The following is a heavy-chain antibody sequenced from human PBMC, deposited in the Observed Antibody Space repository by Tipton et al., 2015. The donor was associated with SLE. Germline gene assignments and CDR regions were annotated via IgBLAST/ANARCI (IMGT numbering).Heavy chain of an antibody. Sequence: TLSLTCSVSGGSVNNKNYYWGWIRQPPGNGLEWIGTIYYTGSTYYNPSLRSRVTISIDTSKSHFSLKLTSVTATDTAVYYCVRQRLWSDYWGQGNVVTVSS. CDR3: VRQRLWSDY. CDR1: GGSVNNKNYY. J-gene: IGHJ4*02. D-gene: IGHD2-21*01. V-gene: IGHV4-39*01. CDR2: IYYTGST.